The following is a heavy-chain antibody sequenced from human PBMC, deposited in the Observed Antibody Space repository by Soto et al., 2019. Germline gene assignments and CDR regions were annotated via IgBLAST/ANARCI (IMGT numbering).Heavy chain of an antibody. D-gene: IGHD1-26*01. CDR3: ARPASVNSGSYYMDYFDY. V-gene: IGHV5-51*01. Sequence: PGESLKISCKGSGYSFTSYWIGWVRQMPGKGLEWMGIIYPGDSDTRYSPSFQGQVTISADKSISTAYLQWSSLKASDTAMYYCARPASVNSGSYYMDYFDYWGQGTLVTVSS. CDR1: GYSFTSYW. CDR2: IYPGDSDT. J-gene: IGHJ4*02.